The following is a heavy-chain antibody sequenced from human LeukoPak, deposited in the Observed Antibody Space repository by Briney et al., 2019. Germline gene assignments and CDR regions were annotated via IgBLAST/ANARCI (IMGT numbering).Heavy chain of an antibody. CDR1: GGSISSRSYY. CDR2: IYYSGST. Sequence: SQTLSLTCTVSGGSISSRSYYWGWIRQPPGKGLEWIGSIYYSGSTYYNPSLKSRVTISVDTSKNQFSLKLSSVTAADTAVYYCARDRTSARTHTGPWGQGTLVTVSS. CDR3: ARDRTSARTHTGP. J-gene: IGHJ5*02. D-gene: IGHD1-1*01. V-gene: IGHV4-39*02.